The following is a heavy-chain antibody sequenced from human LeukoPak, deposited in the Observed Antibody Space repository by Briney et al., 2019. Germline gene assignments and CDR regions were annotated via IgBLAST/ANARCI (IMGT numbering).Heavy chain of an antibody. D-gene: IGHD1-26*01. CDR3: AKEGRATTVDY. Sequence: GGSLRLSCAVSGFTFTSYGMHWVRQAPGKGLEWVAVISSDGSHTYYADSVKGRFTISRDSSKKMLYLQMNSLRAEDTAVFYCAKEGRATTVDYWGQGTLVTVSS. CDR1: GFTFTSYG. CDR2: ISSDGSHT. J-gene: IGHJ4*02. V-gene: IGHV3-30*18.